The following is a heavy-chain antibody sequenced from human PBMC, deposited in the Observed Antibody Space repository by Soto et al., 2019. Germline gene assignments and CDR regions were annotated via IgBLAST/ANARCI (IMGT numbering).Heavy chain of an antibody. Sequence: EVQLVESGGGLVQPGGSLRLSCAASGFTFSSYSMNWVRQAPGTGLEWVSYISSSSSTIYYADSVKGRFTISRDNAKNSLYMQMNSLRHEDTAVYYLARDSGYSYSPIDYWGQGTLVTVSS. CDR1: GFTFSSYS. D-gene: IGHD5-18*01. V-gene: IGHV3-48*02. J-gene: IGHJ4*02. CDR3: ARDSGYSYSPIDY. CDR2: ISSSSSTI.